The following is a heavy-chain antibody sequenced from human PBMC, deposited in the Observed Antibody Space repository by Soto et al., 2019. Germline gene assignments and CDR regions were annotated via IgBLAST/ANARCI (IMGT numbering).Heavy chain of an antibody. V-gene: IGHV3-30*18. CDR3: AKDDSEYSNYWTSFDN. CDR2: ISIDGSIE. CDR1: GFTFSHYG. Sequence: QVQLVESGGGVVQPGRSLRLSCAASGFTFSHYGMEWVRQAPGKGLEWVAVISIDGSIENYADSVKGRFTISSDNYKGTLSLQMNNLRPEDTATYYCAKDDSEYSNYWTSFDNWGQGTLVTVSS. J-gene: IGHJ4*02. D-gene: IGHD4-4*01.